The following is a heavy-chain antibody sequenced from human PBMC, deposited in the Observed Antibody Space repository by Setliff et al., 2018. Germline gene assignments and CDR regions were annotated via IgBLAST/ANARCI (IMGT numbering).Heavy chain of an antibody. Sequence: SETLSLTCAVYGGSFSGYYWSWIRQPPGKGLEWIGEINHSGSTYYSPSLKSRVTMFVDTSKNQFSLMLYSVTAADTAVYYCARKGISALSGAFDMWGQGTMVTVSS. CDR1: GGSFSGYY. J-gene: IGHJ3*02. CDR3: ARKGISALSGAFDM. CDR2: INHSGST. D-gene: IGHD1-26*01. V-gene: IGHV4-34*01.